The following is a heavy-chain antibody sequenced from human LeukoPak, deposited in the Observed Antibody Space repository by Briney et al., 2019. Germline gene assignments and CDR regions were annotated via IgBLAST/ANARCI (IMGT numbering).Heavy chain of an antibody. CDR3: AKDARSGSYSRDAFDI. CDR2: ISGSGGST. CDR1: GFTFSSYG. Sequence: GGSLRLSCAASGFTFSSYGMSWVRQAPGKGLEWVSAISGSGGSTYYADSVKGRFTISRDNSKNTLYLQMNSLRAEDTAVYHCAKDARSGSYSRDAFDIWGQGTMVTVSS. D-gene: IGHD3-10*01. V-gene: IGHV3-23*01. J-gene: IGHJ3*02.